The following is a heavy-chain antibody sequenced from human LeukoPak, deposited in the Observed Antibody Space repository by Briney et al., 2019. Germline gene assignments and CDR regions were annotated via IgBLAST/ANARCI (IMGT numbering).Heavy chain of an antibody. D-gene: IGHD1-1*01. CDR2: INHRGDT. V-gene: IGHV4-34*01. CDR1: GGSFSRYY. J-gene: IGHJ4*03. CDR3: ARGPTISETGYFDY. Sequence: PSETLSLTCAVYGGSFSRYYWSWIRQSPGRGLEWIAEINHRGDTNYNPSVKSRVTISVDTSKNQFSLKVTSLTAADTAVYFCARGPTISETGYFDYWGQGTLVTVSS.